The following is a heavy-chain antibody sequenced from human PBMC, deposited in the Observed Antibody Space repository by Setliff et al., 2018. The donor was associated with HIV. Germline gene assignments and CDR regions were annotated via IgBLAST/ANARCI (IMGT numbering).Heavy chain of an antibody. CDR3: ARGQGCGGGCHYAFEM. CDR1: GDSISSDFY. J-gene: IGHJ3*02. V-gene: IGHV4-38-2*02. CDR2: SYHSGNT. D-gene: IGHD2-21*02. Sequence: SETLSLTCTVSGDSISSDFYWGWIRQPPGKGLEWIGSSYHSGNTYYMPSLQSRVTISVDMSKNQFSLNLNSVTAADTAVYYCARGQGCGGGCHYAFEMWGKGTMVTVSS.